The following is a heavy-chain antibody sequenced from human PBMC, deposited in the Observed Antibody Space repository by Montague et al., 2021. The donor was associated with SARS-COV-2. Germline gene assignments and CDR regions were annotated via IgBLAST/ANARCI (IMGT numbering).Heavy chain of an antibody. CDR1: GYSFTSYW. D-gene: IGHD2-2*01. J-gene: IGHJ4*02. CDR2: IYPEDSDT. V-gene: IGHV5-51*01. CDR3: ARQVHIYCSSTSCPFDY. Sequence: QSGAEVKKPGESLKISCEGSGYSFTSYWIAWVRQMPRKGLEWMGIIYPEDSDTRYSPSFQGHVTISADKSMNTAFLQWSSLRASDTAIYYCARQVHIYCSSTSCPFDYWGQGTLVTVSS.